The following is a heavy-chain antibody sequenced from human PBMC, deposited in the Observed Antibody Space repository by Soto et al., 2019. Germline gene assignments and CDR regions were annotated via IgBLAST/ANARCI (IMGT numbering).Heavy chain of an antibody. V-gene: IGHV4-34*01. Sequence: QVQLQQWGAGLLKPSETLSLTCAVYGGSFSGYYWSWIRQPPGKGLEWIGEINHSGSTTYNPSLKSRVTISVDTAKNQFSLKLSSVTAADTAVYYCARGAGQWLDGYYDGMDVWGQGTTVTVSS. J-gene: IGHJ6*02. CDR1: GGSFSGYY. CDR2: INHSGST. CDR3: ARGAGQWLDGYYDGMDV. D-gene: IGHD6-19*01.